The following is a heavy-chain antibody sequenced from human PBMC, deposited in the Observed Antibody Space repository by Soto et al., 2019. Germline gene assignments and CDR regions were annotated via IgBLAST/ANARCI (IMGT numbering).Heavy chain of an antibody. J-gene: IGHJ5*02. D-gene: IGHD6-13*01. CDR1: GGSISSYY. V-gene: IGHV4-59*01. Sequence: QVQLQESGPGLVKPSETLSLTCTVSGGSISSYYWSWIRQPPGKGLEWIGYIYYSGRTNYNPSLKSRVPISVDTSKNQFSLKLSSVTAADTAVYYCARSVAAAAHNWFDPWGQGTLVTVSS. CDR2: IYYSGRT. CDR3: ARSVAAAAHNWFDP.